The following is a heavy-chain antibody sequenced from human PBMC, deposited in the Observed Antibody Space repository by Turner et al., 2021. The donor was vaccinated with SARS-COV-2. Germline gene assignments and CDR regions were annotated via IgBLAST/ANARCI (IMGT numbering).Heavy chain of an antibody. J-gene: IGHJ6*02. Sequence: EVQLVESGGGLVQPGGSLRLSCAASGVTVSSTYMSWVRQAPGKGMEWVSVIYSGGSTYYADSVKGRFTISRHNSKNTLYLQMNSLRAEDTAVYYCARDLIAYGMDVWGQGTTVTVSS. V-gene: IGHV3-53*04. D-gene: IGHD3-16*01. CDR3: ARDLIAYGMDV. CDR2: IYSGGST. CDR1: GVTVSSTY.